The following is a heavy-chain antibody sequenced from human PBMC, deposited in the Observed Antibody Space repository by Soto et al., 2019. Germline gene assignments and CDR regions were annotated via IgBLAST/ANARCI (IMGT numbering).Heavy chain of an antibody. J-gene: IGHJ6*02. CDR2: ISYDGSNK. CDR3: ARVLPAAAGVRNYYYYYGMDV. Sequence: PGGSLRLSCAASGFTFSSYAMHWVRQAPGKGLEWVAVISYDGSNKYYADSVKGRFTISRDNSKNTLYLQMNSLRAEDTAVYYWARVLPAAAGVRNYYYYYGMDVWGQGTTVTVSS. CDR1: GFTFSSYA. D-gene: IGHD6-13*01. V-gene: IGHV3-30-3*01.